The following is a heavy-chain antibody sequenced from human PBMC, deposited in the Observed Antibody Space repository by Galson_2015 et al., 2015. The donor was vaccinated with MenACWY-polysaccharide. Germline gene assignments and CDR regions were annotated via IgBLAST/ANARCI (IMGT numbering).Heavy chain of an antibody. J-gene: IGHJ6*02. CDR3: ARENSYHYVMDV. CDR1: GDSVSNYSAA. CDR2: TYYRSKWYN. V-gene: IGHV6-1*01. Sequence: CAISGDSVSNYSAAWNWIRQSPSRGLEWLGRTYYRSKWYNDYAVSVKSRITINPDTSKKQFSLQLSSVTPEDTAVYYCARENSYHYVMDVWGQGTTVTVSS.